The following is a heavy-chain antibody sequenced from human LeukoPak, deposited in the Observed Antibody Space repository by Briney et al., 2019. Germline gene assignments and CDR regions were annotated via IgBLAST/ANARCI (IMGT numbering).Heavy chain of an antibody. Sequence: PGGSLRLSCAASGFTVSSNYMSWVRQAPGKGLEWVSVIYSGGSTYYADSVKGRLTISRDNSKNTLYLQMNSLRAEDTAVYYCASHPSGSRFDPWGQGTLVTVSS. CDR2: IYSGGST. CDR3: ASHPSGSRFDP. J-gene: IGHJ5*02. CDR1: GFTVSSNY. V-gene: IGHV3-53*05.